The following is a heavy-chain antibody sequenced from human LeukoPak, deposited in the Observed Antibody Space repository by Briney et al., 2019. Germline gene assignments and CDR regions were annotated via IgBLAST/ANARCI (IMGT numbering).Heavy chain of an antibody. J-gene: IGHJ6*02. D-gene: IGHD6-13*01. CDR1: GFTFSSYG. CDR2: ISYDGSNK. V-gene: IGHV3-30*18. CDR3: AKDLFRIFGSSWSPHYYYYYGMDV. Sequence: GGSLRLSCAASGFTFSSYGMHWDRQAPGKGLEWVAVISYDGSNKYYADSVKGRFTISRDNSKNTLYLQMNSLRAEDTAVYYCAKDLFRIFGSSWSPHYYYYYGMDVWGQGTTVTVSS.